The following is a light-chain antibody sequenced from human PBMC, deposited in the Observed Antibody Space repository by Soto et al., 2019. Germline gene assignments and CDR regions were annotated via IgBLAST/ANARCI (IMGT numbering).Light chain of an antibody. CDR2: EAS. Sequence: DIQMTQSPATLSASVGDRVTITCRASQNIYTWLAWYQQKPGKAPKLLIYEASSLETGVPSRFSGSGSGSEFNFTITGLQPDDFATYFCQQYNTYSTFGQGTRLEIK. CDR1: QNIYTW. J-gene: IGKJ5*01. CDR3: QQYNTYST. V-gene: IGKV1-5*03.